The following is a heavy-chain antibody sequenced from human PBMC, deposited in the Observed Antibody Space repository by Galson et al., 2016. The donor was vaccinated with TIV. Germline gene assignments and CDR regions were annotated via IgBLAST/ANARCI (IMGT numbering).Heavy chain of an antibody. V-gene: IGHV3-30*04. CDR3: ARENDDGDYLLDH. Sequence: SLRLSCAASGFTFSNYAMYWVRQAPGKGLEWVAVISYDGSNKYYADSVKGRFTISRDNSKNTVYLQMNTLRVEDTAVYYCARENDDGDYLLDHLGQGTLVTVAS. J-gene: IGHJ5*02. CDR2: ISYDGSNK. CDR1: GFTFSNYA. D-gene: IGHD4-17*01.